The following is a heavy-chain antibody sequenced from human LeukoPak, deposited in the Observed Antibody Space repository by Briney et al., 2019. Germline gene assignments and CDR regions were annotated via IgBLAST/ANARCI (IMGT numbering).Heavy chain of an antibody. CDR2: INHSGST. CDR1: GGSFSCYY. Sequence: SETLSLTCAVYGGSFSCYYWSWIRQPPGKGLEWIGEINHSGSTNYNPSLKSRVTISVDTSKNQFSLKLSSVTAADTAVYYCARGGPDYGDGYYGMDVWGQGTTVTVSS. CDR3: ARGGPDYGDGYYGMDV. D-gene: IGHD4-17*01. V-gene: IGHV4-34*01. J-gene: IGHJ6*02.